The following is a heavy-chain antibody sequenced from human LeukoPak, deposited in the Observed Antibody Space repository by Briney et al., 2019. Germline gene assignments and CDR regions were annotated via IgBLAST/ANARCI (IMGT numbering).Heavy chain of an antibody. J-gene: IGHJ4*02. D-gene: IGHD4-17*01. CDR2: ISWNSGSI. CDR3: ARGLRGFDY. V-gene: IGHV3-9*01. Sequence: GGSLRLSCGASGLTFDDYAMHWVRQAPGKGLEWVSGISWNSGSIGYADSVKGRFTISRDNAKNSLYLQMSSLRAEDTAFYYCARGLRGFDYWGQGALVTVSS. CDR1: GLTFDDYA.